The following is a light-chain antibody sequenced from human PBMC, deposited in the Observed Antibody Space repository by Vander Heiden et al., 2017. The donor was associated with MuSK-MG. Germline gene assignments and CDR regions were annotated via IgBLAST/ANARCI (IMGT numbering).Light chain of an antibody. V-gene: IGKV1-6*01. Sequence: AIQMTQSPSSLSASVGDRVTITCRASQGIRNDLGWYQQKPWKAPKLLIYAASSLQSGVLSRFSGSGSGTDFTLTISSLQPEDFATYYCRQDDNYPLTFGGGTKVEIK. CDR1: QGIRND. CDR2: AAS. CDR3: RQDDNYPLT. J-gene: IGKJ4*01.